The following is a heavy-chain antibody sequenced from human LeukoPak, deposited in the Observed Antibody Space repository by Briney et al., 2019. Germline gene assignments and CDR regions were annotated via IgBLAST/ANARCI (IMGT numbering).Heavy chain of an antibody. D-gene: IGHD6-13*01. J-gene: IGHJ4*02. V-gene: IGHV5-51*01. CDR1: GYSFTSYW. CDR2: IYPGDSDT. Sequence: GESLKISCKGSGYSFTSYWIGWVRQMPGKGLEWMGIIYPGDSDTRYSPSFQGHVTISADKSTSTAYLQWSSLKASDTAIYYCARLSSLAALDYWGQGTLVTVSS. CDR3: ARLSSLAALDY.